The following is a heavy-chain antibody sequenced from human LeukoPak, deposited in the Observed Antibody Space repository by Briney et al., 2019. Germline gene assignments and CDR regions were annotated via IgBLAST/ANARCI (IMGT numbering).Heavy chain of an antibody. J-gene: IGHJ4*02. CDR3: AKVAGYSYVGVYYFDY. V-gene: IGHV3-23*01. CDR1: GFTFDDYG. D-gene: IGHD5-18*01. Sequence: GGSLRLSCAASGFTFDDYGMSWVRQAPGKGLEWVSAISGSSGSTYYADSVKGRFTISRDNSKNTLYLQMNSLGAEDTAVYYCAKVAGYSYVGVYYFDYWGQGTLVTVSS. CDR2: ISGSSGST.